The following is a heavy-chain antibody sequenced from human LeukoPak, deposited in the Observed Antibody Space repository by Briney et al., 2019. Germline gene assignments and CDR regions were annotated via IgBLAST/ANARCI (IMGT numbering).Heavy chain of an antibody. CDR1: GFTFSNYA. D-gene: IGHD3-10*02. CDR3: AELGITMIGGV. Sequence: GGSLRLSCAASGFTFSNYAMTWVRQAPGKGLEWVSSISRGGSPIYYADSVKGRFTTSRDNAKKSLFLQMNSLRAEDTAVYYCAELGITMIGGVWGKGTTVTISS. J-gene: IGHJ6*04. CDR2: ISRGGSPI. V-gene: IGHV3-48*03.